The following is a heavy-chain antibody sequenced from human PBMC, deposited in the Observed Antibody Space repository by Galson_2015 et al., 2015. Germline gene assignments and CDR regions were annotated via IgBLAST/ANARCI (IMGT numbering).Heavy chain of an antibody. D-gene: IGHD6-6*01. CDR1: DFTVSSNY. CDR3: ARAVAARSAFDI. V-gene: IGHV3-53*01. Sequence: SLRLSCAASDFTVSSNYMSWVRQAPGKGLEWVSVIYSSGSTYYADSVKGRFTIPRDNSKNMVFLQMNSLRTEDTAVYYCARAVAARSAFDIWGQGTMVTVSP. CDR2: IYSSGST. J-gene: IGHJ3*02.